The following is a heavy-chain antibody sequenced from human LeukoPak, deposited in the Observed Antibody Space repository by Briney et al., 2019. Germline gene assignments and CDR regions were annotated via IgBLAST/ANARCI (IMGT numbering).Heavy chain of an antibody. J-gene: IGHJ3*02. CDR3: ARWWNAFDI. V-gene: IGHV3-48*03. CDR1: GLTFSSWQ. CDR2: ISGSGSTK. D-gene: IGHD2-15*01. Sequence: GGSLTLASPAAGLTFSSWQMSWVRRAPEKGQEWVSYISGSGSTKYYADSVKGRFTISRDNAKYSLYLQMNSLRDEDTAVYYCARWWNAFDIWGQGTMVTVSS.